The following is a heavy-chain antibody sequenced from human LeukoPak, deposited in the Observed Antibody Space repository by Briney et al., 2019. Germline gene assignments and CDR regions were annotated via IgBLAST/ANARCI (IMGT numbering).Heavy chain of an antibody. CDR3: ARVHSYGYPDDYYYYYMDV. CDR1: GYTFTSYY. V-gene: IGHV1-46*01. CDR2: INPSGGST. Sequence: ASVKVSCKASGYTFTSYYMHWVRQAPGQGLEWMGIINPSGGSTSYAQKFQGRVTMTRDTSTSTVYMELSSLRSEDAAVYYCARVHSYGYPDDYYYYYMDVWGKGTTVTVSS. D-gene: IGHD5-18*01. J-gene: IGHJ6*03.